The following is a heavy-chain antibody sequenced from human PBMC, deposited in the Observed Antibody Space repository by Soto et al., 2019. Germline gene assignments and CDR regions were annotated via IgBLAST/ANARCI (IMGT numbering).Heavy chain of an antibody. D-gene: IGHD3-10*01. CDR1: GFTFSSYG. CDR2: IWFDGSNK. Sequence: QVQLVDSGGGVVQPGRSLRLSCVASGFTFSSYGMHWVRQAPGKGLEWVALIWFDGSNKYYADSVKGRFTISRDNSKNTLFLQMDSLRVEDTAVYYCAKEDIITTTSGSPVGRWGQGTLVTVSS. V-gene: IGHV3-33*06. J-gene: IGHJ4*02. CDR3: AKEDIITTTSGSPVGR.